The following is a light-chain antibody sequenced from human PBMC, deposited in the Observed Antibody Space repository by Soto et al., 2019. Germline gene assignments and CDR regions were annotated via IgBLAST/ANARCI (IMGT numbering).Light chain of an antibody. Sequence: EIVLTQSPGTLSLSPGERATLSCRASQTFSNSFLSWFQQIPGQAPRLLIYGASMRATGIPDRFSGSGSGTDFTLTISRLEPEDFAVYYCRQYGSSPPVTFGQGTKVDIK. CDR1: QTFSNSF. CDR2: GAS. J-gene: IGKJ2*01. V-gene: IGKV3-20*01. CDR3: RQYGSSPPVT.